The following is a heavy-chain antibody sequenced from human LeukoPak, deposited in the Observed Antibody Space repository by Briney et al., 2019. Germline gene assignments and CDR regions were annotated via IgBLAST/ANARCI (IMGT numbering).Heavy chain of an antibody. D-gene: IGHD6-6*01. J-gene: IGHJ4*02. CDR1: GLTLSSHG. V-gene: IGHV3-33*06. Sequence: PGGSLRLSCAASGLTLSSHGMHWVRQAPGKGLEWVALIWYDGSKKNYADSVKGRFTISRDDSKSTLYLQINSLRAEDTAVYYCAKVGAYSSSSLNFDYWGQGTLVTVSS. CDR2: IWYDGSKK. CDR3: AKVGAYSSSSLNFDY.